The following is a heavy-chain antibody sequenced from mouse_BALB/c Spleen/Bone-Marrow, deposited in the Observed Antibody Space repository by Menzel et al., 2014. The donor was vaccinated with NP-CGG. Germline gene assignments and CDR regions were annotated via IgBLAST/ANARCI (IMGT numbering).Heavy chain of an antibody. CDR3: ARLGHYGAMAY. D-gene: IGHD1-1*01. CDR2: IKPDSRTI. J-gene: IGHJ4*01. Sequence: VQLQQSGGGLVQPGGSLKLSCAASRFDFSRYWMTWVRQAPGKGLEWIGEIKPDSRTINYSPSLKEKFIISRDNAKSTLYLQMSKVRSEDTALYYCARLGHYGAMAYWGQGTSVTVSS. V-gene: IGHV4-1*02. CDR1: RFDFSRYW.